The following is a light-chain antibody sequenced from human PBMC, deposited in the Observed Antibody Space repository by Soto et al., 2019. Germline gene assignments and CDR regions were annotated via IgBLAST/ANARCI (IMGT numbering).Light chain of an antibody. CDR1: SSNIGAGYD. CDR3: QSYDSSLSGWV. CDR2: GNS. J-gene: IGLJ3*02. Sequence: QSVLTQPPSVSGAPGQRVTIPCTGSSSNIGAGYDVHWYQQLPGTAPKLLIYGNSNRPSGVPDRFSGSKSGTSASLAITGLQAEDDADYYCQSYDSSLSGWVFGGGTKLTVL. V-gene: IGLV1-40*01.